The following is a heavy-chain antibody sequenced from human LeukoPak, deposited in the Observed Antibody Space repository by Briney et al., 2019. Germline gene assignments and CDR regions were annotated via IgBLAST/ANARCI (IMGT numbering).Heavy chain of an antibody. J-gene: IGHJ4*02. CDR2: IYYSGST. CDR3: AREYPAGRRPRSYYFDY. CDR1: GGSISSSNW. Sequence: SGTLSLTCAVSGGSISSSNWWSWVRQPPGKGLEWIGYIYYSGSTNYNPSLKSRVTISVDTSKNQFSLKLSSVTAADTAVYYCAREYPAGRRPRSYYFDYWGQGTLVTVSS. V-gene: IGHV4-4*02. D-gene: IGHD2-2*01.